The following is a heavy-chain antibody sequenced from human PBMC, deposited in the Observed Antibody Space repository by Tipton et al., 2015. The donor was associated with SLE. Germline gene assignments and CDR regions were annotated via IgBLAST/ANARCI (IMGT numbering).Heavy chain of an antibody. D-gene: IGHD1-26*01. V-gene: IGHV3-11*05. CDR3: ARVGYSGRKDAFDI. CDR2: ISSSSSYT. J-gene: IGHJ3*02. Sequence: GSLRLSCAASGFTFSDYYMSWIRQAPGKGLEWVSYISSSSSYTNYADSVKGRFTISRDNAKNSLYLQMNSLRAEDTAVYYCARVGYSGRKDAFDIWGQGTMVTVSS. CDR1: GFTFSDYY.